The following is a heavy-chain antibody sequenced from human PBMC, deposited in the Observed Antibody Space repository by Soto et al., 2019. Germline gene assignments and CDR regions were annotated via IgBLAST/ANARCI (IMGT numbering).Heavy chain of an antibody. CDR3: AAWRGQLWFYY. CDR2: MNPNSGNT. V-gene: IGHV1-8*01. Sequence: ASFKVSCDASGYTFTSCCISWVRQATGQGLEWMGWMNPNSGNTGYAQKFQGRVTMTRNTSISTAYMELSSLRSEDTAVYYCAAWRGQLWFYYWGQGTLVTVSS. CDR1: GYTFTSCC. D-gene: IGHD5-18*01. J-gene: IGHJ4*02.